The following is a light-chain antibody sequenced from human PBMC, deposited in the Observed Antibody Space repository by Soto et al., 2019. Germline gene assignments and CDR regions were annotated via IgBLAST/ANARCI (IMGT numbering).Light chain of an antibody. CDR1: QDINNY. Sequence: DIHTTQSPSAMSASVGDRVTITCRASQDINNYLAWFQQKPGKVPQRLIYAASNLQSGVPSRFSGSGSGTEFTLTITSLQPEDFATYYCLQHKSYPITFGQGTRLEIK. J-gene: IGKJ5*01. CDR3: LQHKSYPIT. V-gene: IGKV1-17*03. CDR2: AAS.